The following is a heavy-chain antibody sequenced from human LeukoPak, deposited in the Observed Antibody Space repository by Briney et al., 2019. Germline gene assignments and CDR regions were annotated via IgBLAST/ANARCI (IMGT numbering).Heavy chain of an antibody. J-gene: IGHJ3*01. Sequence: GGSLRLSCAASGFTFSDYAMNWVRQAPGKGLEWVSAISDSGGTTYYADSVKGRFTISRDNSKNTLFLQMNSLRAEDTAVYYCAKFQVRGLIIDAFDFWGQGTMVTVSS. CDR3: AKFQVRGLIIDAFDF. D-gene: IGHD3-10*01. V-gene: IGHV3-23*01. CDR1: GFTFSDYA. CDR2: ISDSGGTT.